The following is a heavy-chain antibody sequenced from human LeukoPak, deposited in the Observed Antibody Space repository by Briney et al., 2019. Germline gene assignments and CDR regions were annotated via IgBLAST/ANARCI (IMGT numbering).Heavy chain of an antibody. D-gene: IGHD2-15*01. CDR3: ARDLEYCSGGSCYDWFDP. J-gene: IGHJ5*02. V-gene: IGHV3-21*01. CDR1: GFTFSSYS. CDR2: ISSSSSYI. Sequence: GGSLRLSCAASGFTFSSYSMNWVRQAPGKGLEWVSSISSSSSYIYYADSVKGQFTISRDNAKNSLYLQMNSLRAEDTAVYYCARDLEYCSGGSCYDWFDPWGQGTLVTVSS.